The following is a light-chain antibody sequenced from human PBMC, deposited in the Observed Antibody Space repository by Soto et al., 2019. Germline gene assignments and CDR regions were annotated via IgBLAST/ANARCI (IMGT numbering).Light chain of an antibody. Sequence: QPVLTQPPSVSGAPGQRVTISCTGRSSNIGAGYDVHWYQQLLGTAPKLLIYGNSNRPSGVPDRFSGSKSGTSASLAITGLQAEDEADYYCQSYDSSLSGYVFGTGTKVTVL. V-gene: IGLV1-40*01. J-gene: IGLJ1*01. CDR1: SSNIGAGYD. CDR2: GNS. CDR3: QSYDSSLSGYV.